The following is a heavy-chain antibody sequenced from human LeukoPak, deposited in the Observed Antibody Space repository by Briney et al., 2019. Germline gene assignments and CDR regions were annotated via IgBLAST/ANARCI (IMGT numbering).Heavy chain of an antibody. D-gene: IGHD3-16*01. CDR2: FDPEDGET. CDR3: ATGYGGGHNWFDP. V-gene: IGHV1-24*01. J-gene: IGHJ5*02. Sequence: GASVTVSFKFSGYTLTELSMRWVRQAPGKGLEWMGGFDPEDGETIYAQKFQGRVTMTEDTSTDTAYMELSSLRSEDTAVYYCATGYGGGHNWFDPWGQGTLVTVSS. CDR1: GYTLTELS.